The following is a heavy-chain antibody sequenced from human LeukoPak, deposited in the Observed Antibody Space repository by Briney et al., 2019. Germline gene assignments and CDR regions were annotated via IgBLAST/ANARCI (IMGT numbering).Heavy chain of an antibody. J-gene: IGHJ4*02. D-gene: IGHD2-8*01. V-gene: IGHV3-7*01. CDR3: ARDCTNGLCYADY. Sequence: GGSLRLSCAASGFTFSSYWMSWVRHAPGKGLEWVAMIKQDGSEKYYVDSVKGRFTISRDNAKNSLYLQMNSLKAEDTAVYYCARDCTNGLCYADYWGQGTLVTVSS. CDR2: IKQDGSEK. CDR1: GFTFSSYW.